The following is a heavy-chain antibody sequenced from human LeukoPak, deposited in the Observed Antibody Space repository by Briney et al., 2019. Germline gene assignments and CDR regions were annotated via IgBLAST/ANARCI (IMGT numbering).Heavy chain of an antibody. D-gene: IGHD3-9*01. CDR2: IKQDGSEK. Sequence: GGSLRLPCAASGFTFSSYWMSWVRQAPGKGLEWVANIKQDGSEKYYVDSVKGRFTISRDNAKNSLYLQMNSLRAEDTAVYYCARAPSDILTGYCLDYWGQGTLVTVSS. V-gene: IGHV3-7*01. J-gene: IGHJ4*02. CDR3: ARAPSDILTGYCLDY. CDR1: GFTFSSYW.